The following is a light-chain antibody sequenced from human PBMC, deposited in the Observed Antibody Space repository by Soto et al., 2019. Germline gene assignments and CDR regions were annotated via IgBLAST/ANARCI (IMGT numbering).Light chain of an antibody. CDR3: QQYDIFST. CDR1: QSVSSRY. Sequence: EIELTQSPGTLSLSPGERATLSCRASQSVSSRYLAWYQQKPGQAPRLLIYGASSRATGIPDRFTGSGSGTDFTLTISSLEPGDFATYYCQQYDIFSTFGQGTKV. V-gene: IGKV3-20*01. J-gene: IGKJ1*01. CDR2: GAS.